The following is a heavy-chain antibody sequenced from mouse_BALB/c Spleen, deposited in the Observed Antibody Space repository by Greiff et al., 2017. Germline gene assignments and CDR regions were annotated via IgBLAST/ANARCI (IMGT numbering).Heavy chain of an antibody. CDR1: GFTFSSYG. Sequence: EVHLVESGGDLVKPGGSLKLSCAASGFTFSSYGMSWVRQTPDKRLEWVATISSGGSYTYYPDSVKGRFTISRDNAKNTLYLQMSSLKSEDTAMYYCARHEDRGAMDYWGQGTSVTVSS. V-gene: IGHV5-6*01. CDR2: ISSGGSYT. CDR3: ARHEDRGAMDY. J-gene: IGHJ4*01.